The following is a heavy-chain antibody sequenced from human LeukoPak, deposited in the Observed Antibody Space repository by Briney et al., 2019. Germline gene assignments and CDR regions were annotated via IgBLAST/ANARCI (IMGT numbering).Heavy chain of an antibody. CDR1: GSIFTSYW. J-gene: IGHJ4*02. Sequence: GASRQISGEGSGSIFTSYWIGGGRQLRGKGLEGMGIIYPGDSDTRYSPSFQGQVTISADKSISTAYLQWSSLKASDTAMYYCARRSISRDGYNYLDYWGQGTLVTVSS. V-gene: IGHV5-51*01. D-gene: IGHD5-24*01. CDR3: ARRSISRDGYNYLDY. CDR2: IYPGDSDT.